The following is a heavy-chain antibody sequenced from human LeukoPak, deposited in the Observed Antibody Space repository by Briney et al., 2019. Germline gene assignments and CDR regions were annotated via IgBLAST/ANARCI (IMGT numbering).Heavy chain of an antibody. CDR3: AREGIAVAGFDY. D-gene: IGHD6-19*01. Sequence: SETLSLTCTVSGGSISSGSYYWSWIRQPAGKGLEWIGRIYTSGSTNYNPSLKSRVTISVDTSKNQFSLKLSSVTAADTAVYYCAREGIAVAGFDYWGQGTLVTVSS. J-gene: IGHJ4*02. CDR2: IYTSGST. CDR1: GGSISSGSYY. V-gene: IGHV4-61*02.